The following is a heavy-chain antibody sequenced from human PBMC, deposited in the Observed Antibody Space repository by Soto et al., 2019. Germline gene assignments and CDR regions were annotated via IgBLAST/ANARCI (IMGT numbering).Heavy chain of an antibody. Sequence: QLQLHESGPGLVEPSETLSLTCTVSGGSITSSPYYWAWIRRSPWKGLEWVGSIYYNGRTYYNPSLNSRVTISVHTSSHQLSLELTSVTAADRAVYYCARHLEVAGAGHDAFDIWGQGTMVTVSS. CDR2: IYYNGRT. D-gene: IGHD6-13*01. J-gene: IGHJ3*02. CDR3: ARHLEVAGAGHDAFDI. V-gene: IGHV4-39*01. CDR1: GGSITSSPYY.